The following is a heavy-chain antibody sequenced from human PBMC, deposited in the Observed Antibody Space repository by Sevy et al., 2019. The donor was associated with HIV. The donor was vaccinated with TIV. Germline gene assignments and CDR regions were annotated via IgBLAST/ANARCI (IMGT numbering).Heavy chain of an antibody. Sequence: GGSLRLSCAASGFTLSTYSMNWVRQAPGKGLEWVAFIRGKPYGGTTEYAASVKGRFTISRDDSKSIAYLQMNSLKTEDTAVYYCTRVEGAADWGMDVWGQGTTVTVSS. CDR1: GFTLSTYS. J-gene: IGHJ6*02. D-gene: IGHD1-26*01. V-gene: IGHV3-49*04. CDR3: TRVEGAADWGMDV. CDR2: IRGKPYGGTT.